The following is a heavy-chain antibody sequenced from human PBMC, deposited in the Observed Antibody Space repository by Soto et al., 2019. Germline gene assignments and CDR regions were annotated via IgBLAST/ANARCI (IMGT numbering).Heavy chain of an antibody. J-gene: IGHJ4*02. V-gene: IGHV3-21*01. CDR3: ASSFDFWSTSYYYFES. D-gene: IGHD3-3*01. Sequence: VGSLRLSCAASGFTFKTYSMNWVRQAPGKGLEWVSSISSSSRYIYYADSLKGRFTTSRDNAKNSLYLQMNSLRAEDTAVYYCASSFDFWSTSYYYFESWGQGTLVTVSS. CDR1: GFTFKTYS. CDR2: ISSSSRYI.